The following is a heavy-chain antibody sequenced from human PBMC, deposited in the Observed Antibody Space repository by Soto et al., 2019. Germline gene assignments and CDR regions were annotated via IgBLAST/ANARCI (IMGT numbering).Heavy chain of an antibody. CDR3: ARDTDGLHY. J-gene: IGHJ4*02. CDR2: INTDGSII. V-gene: IGHV3-74*01. Sequence: PGGSLRLSCAASGLIFSNYKMHWVRQAPGKGLVWVLRINTDGSIIDYADSVKGRFTVSRDNAMNTLYLQMNSLRADDTAVYYCARDTDGLHYWGQGTLVTVSS. CDR1: GLIFSNYK.